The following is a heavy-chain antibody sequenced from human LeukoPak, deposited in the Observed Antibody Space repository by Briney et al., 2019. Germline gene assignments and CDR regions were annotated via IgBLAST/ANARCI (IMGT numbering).Heavy chain of an antibody. Sequence: SETLSLTCTVSGGSINSSSYYWGWIRQPPGKGLEWIGSIYYSGSTYYNPSLKSRVTISVDTSKNQFSLKLSSVTAADTAVYYCAREGPSLRSWVYWGQGTLVTVSS. V-gene: IGHV4-39*07. CDR2: IYYSGST. CDR1: GGSINSSSYY. D-gene: IGHD7-27*01. CDR3: AREGPSLRSWVY. J-gene: IGHJ4*02.